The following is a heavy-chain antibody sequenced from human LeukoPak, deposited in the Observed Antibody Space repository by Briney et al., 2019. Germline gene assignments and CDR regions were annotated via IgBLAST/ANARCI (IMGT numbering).Heavy chain of an antibody. CDR1: GFTFSGST. CDR3: TRDIGFD. V-gene: IGHV3-73*01. CDR2: IRNTGFSYAT. D-gene: IGHD2-15*01. Sequence: SGGSLRLSCAGSGFTFSGSTVHWVRQASGKGLEWVGRIRNTGFSYATAFAASVKGRFTISRDDSKNTAYLQMNSLKAEDTAVYYCTRDIGFDWGQGTLVTVSS. J-gene: IGHJ4*02.